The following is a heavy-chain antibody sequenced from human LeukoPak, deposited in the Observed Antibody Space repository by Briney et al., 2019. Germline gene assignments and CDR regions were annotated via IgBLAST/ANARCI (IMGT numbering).Heavy chain of an antibody. V-gene: IGHV4-30-4*07. D-gene: IGHD3-10*01. CDR3: ARGYGAGRYFDY. J-gene: IGHJ4*02. CDR2: IYYSGST. CDR1: GGSISSGGYS. Sequence: SETLSLTCAVSGGSISSGGYSWSWIRQPPGKGLEWIGYIYYSGSTYYNPSLKSRVTISVDTSKNQFSLKLSSVTAADTAVYYCARGYGAGRYFDYWGQGTLVTVSS.